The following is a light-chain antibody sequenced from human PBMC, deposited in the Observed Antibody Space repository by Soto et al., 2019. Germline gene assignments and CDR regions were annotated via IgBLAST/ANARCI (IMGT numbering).Light chain of an antibody. J-gene: IGKJ1*01. CDR1: QSISIN. V-gene: IGKV3D-15*01. CDR2: GAS. Sequence: IVLTQSPGTLSVSPGDRVTLSCRASQSISINLAWYQHKPGQAPRLLIHGASTRATGIPARISGSGSGTEFTLTISSLQSEDFAVYYWQQFRNWPWTFGQGTKVDIK. CDR3: QQFRNWPWT.